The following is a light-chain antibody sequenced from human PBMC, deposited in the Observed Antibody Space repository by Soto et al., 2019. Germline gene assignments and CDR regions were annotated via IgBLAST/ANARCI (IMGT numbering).Light chain of an antibody. Sequence: EIVMTQSPATLPVSPGERATLYCRASQSVSGNLAWYQQKPGQAPRLLIYGASTRATGIPARFSGSGSGTDFTLTISSLQPEDFATYYCQQSYSTPLTFGGGTKVDIK. CDR3: QQSYSTPLT. J-gene: IGKJ4*01. V-gene: IGKV3-15*01. CDR1: QSVSGN. CDR2: GAS.